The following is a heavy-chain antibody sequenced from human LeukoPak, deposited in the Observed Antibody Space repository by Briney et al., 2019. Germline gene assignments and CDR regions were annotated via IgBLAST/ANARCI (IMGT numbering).Heavy chain of an antibody. CDR3: AKRPYSGSSLQFAYYYMDV. CDR1: GFTFSSYS. Sequence: GGSLRLSCAASGFTFSSYSMNWVRQAPGKGLEWVSYISSSSSTIYYADSVKGRFTISRDNAKNSLYLQMNSLRAEDTAVYYCAKRPYSGSSLQFAYYYMDVWGKGTTVTVSS. D-gene: IGHD1-26*01. V-gene: IGHV3-48*04. CDR2: ISSSSSTI. J-gene: IGHJ6*03.